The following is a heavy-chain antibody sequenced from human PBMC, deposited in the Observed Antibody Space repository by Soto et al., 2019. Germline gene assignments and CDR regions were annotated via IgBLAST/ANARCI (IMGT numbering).Heavy chain of an antibody. CDR2: ISDSGSNT. CDR3: ARYYYDSSGYDGMDV. J-gene: IGHJ6*02. CDR1: GFKISSSS. V-gene: IGHV3-48*02. Sequence: EVQLVESGGGLVQPGGSLRLSCAAFGFKISSSSRNWVRQAPGGGLGWVAYISDSGSNTLYADSVKGRFTVSRDTAKNSLYLQMSGLRDEDRAVYYCARYYYDSSGYDGMDVWGQGTTVTVSS. D-gene: IGHD3-22*01.